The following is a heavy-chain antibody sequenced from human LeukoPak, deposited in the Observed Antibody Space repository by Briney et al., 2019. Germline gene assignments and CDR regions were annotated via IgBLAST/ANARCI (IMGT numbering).Heavy chain of an antibody. CDR3: ARDNGYYGSGSSYYFDY. CDR1: GFTFSSYA. D-gene: IGHD3-10*01. CDR2: ISSNGGST. J-gene: IGHJ4*02. V-gene: IGHV3-64*01. Sequence: GGSLRLSCAASGFTFSSYAMHWVRQAPGKGLEYVSAISSNGGSTYYANSVKGRFTISRDNSKNTLYLQMGSLRAEDMAVYYCARDNGYYGSGSSYYFDYWGQGTLVTVSS.